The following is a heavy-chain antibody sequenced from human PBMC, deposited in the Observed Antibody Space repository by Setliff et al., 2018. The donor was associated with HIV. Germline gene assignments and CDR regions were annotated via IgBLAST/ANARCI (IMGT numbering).Heavy chain of an antibody. Sequence: PGWSLRLSCAASGFTFTSAWMTWVRQAPGKGLEWVGHLKSECNGGTTDYAAPVKGMFTISRDDSRNTVYLPMNSLKPEDTAVYYLARAQDVWGSYRYTNYYYYMDDWGTGTTVTVSS. D-gene: IGHD3-16*02. J-gene: IGHJ6*03. V-gene: IGHV3-15*01. CDR2: LKSECNGGTT. CDR3: ARAQDVWGSYRYTNYYYYMDD. CDR1: GFTFTSAW.